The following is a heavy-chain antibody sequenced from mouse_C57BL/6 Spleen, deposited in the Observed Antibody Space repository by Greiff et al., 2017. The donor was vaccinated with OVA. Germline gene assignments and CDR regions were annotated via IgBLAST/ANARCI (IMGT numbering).Heavy chain of an antibody. Sequence: EVKLVESGGGLVKPGGSLKLSCAASGFTFSDYGMHWVRQAPEKGLEWVAYISSGSSTIYYAETVKGRFTISRDNAKKALFLQMTSLRSEDTAMYYCARGELRGYYYAMGYWGQGTSVTVSS. J-gene: IGHJ4*01. V-gene: IGHV5-17*01. CDR3: ARGELRGYYYAMGY. D-gene: IGHD3-3*01. CDR2: ISSGSSTI. CDR1: GFTFSDYG.